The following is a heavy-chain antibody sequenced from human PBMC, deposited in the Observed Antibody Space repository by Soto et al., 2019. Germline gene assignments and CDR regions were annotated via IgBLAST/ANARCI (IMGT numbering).Heavy chain of an antibody. D-gene: IGHD6-6*01. CDR3: ARGRRRYSSSTDAFDI. Sequence: QVQLVQSGAEVKKPGSSVKVSCKASGGTFSSYAISWVRQAPGQGLEWMGGIIPIFGTANYAQKFQGRVTITADESTSTAYMELSSLRSEDTAVYYCARGRRRYSSSTDAFDIWGQGSMVTVSS. J-gene: IGHJ3*02. V-gene: IGHV1-69*12. CDR1: GGTFSSYA. CDR2: IIPIFGTA.